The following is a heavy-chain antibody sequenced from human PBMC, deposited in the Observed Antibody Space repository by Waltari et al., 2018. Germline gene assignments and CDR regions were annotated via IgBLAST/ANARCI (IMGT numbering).Heavy chain of an antibody. CDR2: ISWNSGSI. CDR1: GFTFDDYA. J-gene: IGHJ4*02. Sequence: EVQLVESGGGLVQPGRSLRLSCAASGFTFDDYAMHWARQAPGKGLEWVSGISWNSGSIGYADSVKGRFTISRDNAKNSLYLQMNSLRAEDTALYYCAKDIATVTSYFDYWGQGTLVTVSS. V-gene: IGHV3-9*01. CDR3: AKDIATVTSYFDY. D-gene: IGHD4-17*01.